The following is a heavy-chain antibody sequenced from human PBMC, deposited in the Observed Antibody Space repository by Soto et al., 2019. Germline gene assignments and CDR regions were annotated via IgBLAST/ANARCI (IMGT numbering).Heavy chain of an antibody. J-gene: IGHJ4*02. CDR2: IKQDGSEK. CDR1: GFTFSSYW. Sequence: GGSLRLSCAASGFTFSSYWMSWVRQAPGKGLEWVANIKQDGSEKYYVDSVKGRFTISRANAKNSLYLQMNSLRAEDTAVYYCARVDYDFWSGYQEPSRNFDYWGQGTLVTVSS. V-gene: IGHV3-7*04. D-gene: IGHD3-3*01. CDR3: ARVDYDFWSGYQEPSRNFDY.